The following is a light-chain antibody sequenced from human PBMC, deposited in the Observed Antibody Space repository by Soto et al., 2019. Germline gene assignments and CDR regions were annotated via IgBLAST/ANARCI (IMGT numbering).Light chain of an antibody. CDR1: QSVSSY. Sequence: EIVLTQSPATLSLSPGERATLSCRASQSVSSYLAWYQQKPGQAPRLLIYDASNRATGIPAGFSGSGSGTDFTLTISSLEPEDFAVYYCQQRSNWTFGGGTKVEIK. CDR2: DAS. CDR3: QQRSNWT. J-gene: IGKJ4*01. V-gene: IGKV3-11*01.